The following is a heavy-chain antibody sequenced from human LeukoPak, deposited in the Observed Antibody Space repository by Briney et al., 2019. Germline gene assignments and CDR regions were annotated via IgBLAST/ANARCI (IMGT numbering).Heavy chain of an antibody. CDR1: GGSISNYY. Sequence: PSETLSLTCTVSGGSISNYYWSWIRQPPGKGLEWIGYIYYSGSTNYNPSLKSRVTISVNTSKNQFSLKLSSVTAADTAVYYCARSQGKNWFDPWGQGTLVTVSS. J-gene: IGHJ5*02. V-gene: IGHV4-59*12. CDR3: ARSQGKNWFDP. CDR2: IYYSGST.